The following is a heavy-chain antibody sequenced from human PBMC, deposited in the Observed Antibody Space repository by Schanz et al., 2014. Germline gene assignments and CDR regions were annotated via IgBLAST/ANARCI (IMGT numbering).Heavy chain of an antibody. Sequence: EVHLLESGGGLVPPGGSLRLSCAASGFNFSDYAMCWVRQAPGKGLEWVSSINTGGDSTYYADSVKGRFTISRDNSRDTVYLQMNSLRAEDTAVYYCAKDRSWDYDSSGYFDYWGQGTLVTVSS. D-gene: IGHD3-22*01. J-gene: IGHJ4*02. V-gene: IGHV3-23*01. CDR2: INTGGDST. CDR3: AKDRSWDYDSSGYFDY. CDR1: GFNFSDYA.